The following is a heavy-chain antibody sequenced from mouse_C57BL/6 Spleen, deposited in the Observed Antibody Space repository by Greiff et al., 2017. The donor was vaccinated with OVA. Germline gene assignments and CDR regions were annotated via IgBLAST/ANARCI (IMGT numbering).Heavy chain of an antibody. Sequence: EVHLVESGGGLVKPGGSLKLSCAASGFTFSSYTMSWVRQTPEKRLEWVATISGGGGNTYYPDSVKGRFTISRDNAKNTLYLQMSSLRSEDTALYYCASPHYGSTWFAYWGQGTLVTVSA. J-gene: IGHJ3*01. CDR3: ASPHYGSTWFAY. D-gene: IGHD1-1*01. CDR1: GFTFSSYT. CDR2: ISGGGGNT. V-gene: IGHV5-9*01.